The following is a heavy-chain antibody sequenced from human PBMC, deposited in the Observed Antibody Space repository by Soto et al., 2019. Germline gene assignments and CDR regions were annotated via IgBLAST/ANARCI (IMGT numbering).Heavy chain of an antibody. J-gene: IGHJ3*02. V-gene: IGHV1-46*03. Sequence: QVQLVQSGAEVKKPGASVKVSCKASGYTFTSYYMHWVRQAPGQGLEWMGIINPSGGSTSYAQKFQGRVTMTSDTSTSTVYMELSSLRSEDTAVYYCAREDGRLNAFDIWGQGTMVTVSS. CDR2: INPSGGST. D-gene: IGHD3-16*01. CDR1: GYTFTSYY. CDR3: AREDGRLNAFDI.